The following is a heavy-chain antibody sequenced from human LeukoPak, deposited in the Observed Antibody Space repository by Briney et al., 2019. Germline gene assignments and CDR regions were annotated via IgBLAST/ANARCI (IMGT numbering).Heavy chain of an antibody. CDR3: ARLAHSSGYLAFDY. CDR2: IEYSGST. D-gene: IGHD6-19*01. J-gene: IGHJ4*02. CDR1: GGSIGSRYHY. Sequence: SETLSLTCTVSGGSIGSRYHYWGWIRQPPGKGLEWIGSIEYSGSTYYNPPLKSRVIMSVDTSKKQFSLKVTSVTAADTAVYYCARLAHSSGYLAFDYWGQGTLVTVSS. V-gene: IGHV4-39*01.